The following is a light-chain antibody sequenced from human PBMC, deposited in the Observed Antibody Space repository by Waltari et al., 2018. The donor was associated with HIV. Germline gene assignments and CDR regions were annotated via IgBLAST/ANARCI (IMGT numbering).Light chain of an antibody. CDR2: GAS. V-gene: IGKV3-20*01. CDR3: QQYGLSPLT. Sequence: DIVLTQSPGTLSLSPGERATLSCRASQSVSYNCLAWYQQKPGQAPRLLFYGASSRATGIPDRFSGSGSGTDFTLTINRLEPEDFAVYYCQQYGLSPLTFGLGTKLEIK. J-gene: IGKJ2*01. CDR1: QSVSYNC.